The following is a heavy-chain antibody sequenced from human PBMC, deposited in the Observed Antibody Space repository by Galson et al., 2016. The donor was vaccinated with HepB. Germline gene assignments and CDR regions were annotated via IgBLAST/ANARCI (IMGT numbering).Heavy chain of an antibody. CDR2: MKLDGSKE. V-gene: IGHV3-7*03. CDR3: ARDRSYCSGTRCYDVFDI. J-gene: IGHJ3*02. D-gene: IGHD2-2*01. Sequence: SLRLSCAASGFRFSDWSMHWVRQAPGKGLEWVANMKLDGSKEHYVDSVEGRFSISRDSAKNSVYLQMNSLRAEDTAVYYCARDRSYCSGTRCYDVFDIWGQGTMVTVSS. CDR1: GFRFSDWS.